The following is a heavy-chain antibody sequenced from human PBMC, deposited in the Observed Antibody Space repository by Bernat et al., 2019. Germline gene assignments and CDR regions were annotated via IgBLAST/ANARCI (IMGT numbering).Heavy chain of an antibody. V-gene: IGHV3-33*01. Sequence: QVQLVESGGGVVQPGRSLRLSCAASGFTFSSYGMHWVRQAPGKGLEWVSVIWFDGSNKYYADSVKGRFTISSDNSKNTLYLQMDSLRADDTAVYYCARIPCSDNNCKPYYYYGMDAWGQGTTVTVSS. CDR1: GFTFSSYG. D-gene: IGHD2-15*01. J-gene: IGHJ6*02. CDR3: ARIPCSDNNCKPYYYYGMDA. CDR2: IWFDGSNK.